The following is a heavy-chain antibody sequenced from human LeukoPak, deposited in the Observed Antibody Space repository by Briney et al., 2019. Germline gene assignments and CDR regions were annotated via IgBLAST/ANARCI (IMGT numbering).Heavy chain of an antibody. CDR3: ARVVPPDIAVAGHFDY. V-gene: IGHV3-11*01. CDR2: ISSSGSTI. Sequence: GGSLRLSCAASGFTFSDYYMSWIRQAPGKGLEWVSYISSSGSTIYYADSVKDRFTISRDNAKNSLYLQMNSLRAEDTAVYYCARVVPPDIAVAGHFDYWGQGTLVTVSS. J-gene: IGHJ4*02. D-gene: IGHD6-19*01. CDR1: GFTFSDYY.